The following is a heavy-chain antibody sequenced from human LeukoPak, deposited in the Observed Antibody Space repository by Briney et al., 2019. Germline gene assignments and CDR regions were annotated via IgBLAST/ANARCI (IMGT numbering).Heavy chain of an antibody. V-gene: IGHV4-59*01. Sequence: SETLSLTCTVSGDSISKYFWSWIRQSPGKGLEWIGYMYNGGSTIYNPSLKSRVTISTDTSKNQFSLRLDSVTAADTAVYYCARVEKAVIGILDAWGQGTHVTVSS. CDR3: ARVEKAVIGILDA. CDR2: MYNGGST. J-gene: IGHJ5*02. CDR1: GDSISKYF. D-gene: IGHD4-11*01.